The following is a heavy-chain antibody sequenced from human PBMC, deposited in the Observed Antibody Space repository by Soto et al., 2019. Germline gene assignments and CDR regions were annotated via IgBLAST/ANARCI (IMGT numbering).Heavy chain of an antibody. J-gene: IGHJ5*02. CDR2: IYYSGST. D-gene: IGHD4-17*01. Sequence: SETLSLTCTVSGGSISSSSYYWGWIRQPPGKGLEWIGSIYYSGSTYYNPSLKSRVTISVDTSKNQFSLKLSSVTAADTAVYYCARLTVRDYVPQENWFDPWGQGTLVTVSS. V-gene: IGHV4-39*01. CDR1: GGSISSSSYY. CDR3: ARLTVRDYVPQENWFDP.